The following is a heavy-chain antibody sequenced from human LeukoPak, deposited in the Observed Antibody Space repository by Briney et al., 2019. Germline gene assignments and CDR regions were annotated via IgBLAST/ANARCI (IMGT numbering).Heavy chain of an antibody. D-gene: IGHD5-24*01. Sequence: SVKVSCKASGGTFSSYTISWVRQAPGQGLEWMGRIIPILGIANYAQKFQGRVTITADESTSTAYMELSSLRSEDTAVYYCARREDGYNYNYFDYWGQGTLVTVSS. J-gene: IGHJ4*02. CDR2: IIPILGIA. CDR3: ARREDGYNYNYFDY. V-gene: IGHV1-69*02. CDR1: GGTFSSYT.